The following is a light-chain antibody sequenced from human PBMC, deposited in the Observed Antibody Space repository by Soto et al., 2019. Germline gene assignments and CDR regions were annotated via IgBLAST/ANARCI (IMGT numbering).Light chain of an antibody. CDR2: DAS. J-gene: IGKJ1*01. Sequence: DIQMTQSPSTLSASVGDRVTITCRASQSVSNWLAWYQQKRGKAPELLIYDASSLKSGVPSRFSGSGSGTEFPLTISSLQPDDFATYYCQQYNTYSACGQGTKVEIK. CDR1: QSVSNW. CDR3: QQYNTYSA. V-gene: IGKV1-5*01.